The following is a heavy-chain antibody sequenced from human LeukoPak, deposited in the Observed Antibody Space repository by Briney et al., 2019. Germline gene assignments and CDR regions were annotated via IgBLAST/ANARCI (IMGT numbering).Heavy chain of an antibody. CDR3: ARGVRYFDWPKLDY. CDR2: IYPGDSDT. CDR1: GSIFTSYW. J-gene: IGHJ4*02. V-gene: IGHV5-51*01. D-gene: IGHD3-9*01. Sequence: GASLQISCKGSGSIFTSYWIGWVRQLPGKGLEWMGIIYPGDSDTRYSPSFQGRVTISADKSISTAYLQWSSLKASDTAMYYCARGVRYFDWPKLDYWGQGTLVTVSS.